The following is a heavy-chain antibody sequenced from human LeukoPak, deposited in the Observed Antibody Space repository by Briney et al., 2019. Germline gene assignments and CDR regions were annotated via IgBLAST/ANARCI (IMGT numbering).Heavy chain of an antibody. J-gene: IGHJ4*02. CDR2: ISSNGADT. V-gene: IGHV3-23*01. CDR1: RFAFSTYA. D-gene: IGHD1-14*01. Sequence: PGGSLRLSCAVSRFAFSTYAMTWVRQAPGQGLAYVSTISSNGADTYYADSVKGRFTISRDNSKNTLYLQMTSLRVEDTAVYYCANYRKPQGLDYWGQGTLVTVSS. CDR3: ANYRKPQGLDY.